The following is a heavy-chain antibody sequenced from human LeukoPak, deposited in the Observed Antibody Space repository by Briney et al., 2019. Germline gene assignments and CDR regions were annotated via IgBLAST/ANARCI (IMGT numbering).Heavy chain of an antibody. D-gene: IGHD3-10*01. CDR3: ARGRVLSRWFGGIGVGY. J-gene: IGHJ4*02. CDR1: GYTFTSYG. V-gene: IGHV1-8*02. CDR2: MNPNSGNT. Sequence: GASVKVSCKASGYTFTSYGISWVRQAPGQGLGWMGRMNPNSGNTGYAQKFQGRVTMTRNTSISTAYMELGSLRSEDTAVYYCARGRVLSRWFGGIGVGYWGQGTLVTVSS.